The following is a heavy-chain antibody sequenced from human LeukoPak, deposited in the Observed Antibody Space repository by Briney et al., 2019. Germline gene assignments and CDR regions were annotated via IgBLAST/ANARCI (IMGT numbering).Heavy chain of an antibody. CDR3: ARYYYGSGSYYNPPAYYFDY. Sequence: ASVKVSCKASGYTFTSYAMHWVRQAPGQRLEWMGWINAGNGNTKYSQKFQGRVTITADESTSTAYMELSSLRSEDTAVYYCARYYYGSGSYYNPPAYYFDYWGQGTLVTVSS. J-gene: IGHJ4*02. CDR1: GYTFTSYA. D-gene: IGHD3-10*01. V-gene: IGHV1-3*01. CDR2: INAGNGNT.